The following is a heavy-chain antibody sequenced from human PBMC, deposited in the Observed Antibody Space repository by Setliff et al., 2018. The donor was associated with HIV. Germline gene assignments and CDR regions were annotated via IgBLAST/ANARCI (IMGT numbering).Heavy chain of an antibody. Sequence: ASVKVSCKASGYTFTSYYMHWVRQAPGQGLEWMGIINPSGGSTSYAQKFQGRVTMTRDTSTSTVYMELSSLRSEDTAVYYCARAGVVVAATSYYYGMDVGGQGTTVTVSS. J-gene: IGHJ6*02. V-gene: IGHV1-46*01. CDR2: INPSGGST. CDR1: GYTFTSYY. CDR3: ARAGVVVAATSYYYGMDV. D-gene: IGHD2-15*01.